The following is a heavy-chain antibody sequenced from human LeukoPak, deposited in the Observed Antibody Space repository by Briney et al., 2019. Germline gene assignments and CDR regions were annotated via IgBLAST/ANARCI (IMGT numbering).Heavy chain of an antibody. CDR2: TSYNGDIN. D-gene: IGHD1/OR15-1a*01. V-gene: IGHV3-30*03. J-gene: IGHJ4*02. CDR3: ARALNSAWHNLDY. CDR1: GFTFSSYG. Sequence: PGRSLRLSCAASGFTFSSYGMHWVRQAPGKGLEWVAVTSYNGDINYYAESVKGRFTISRDNSKNTVNLQMNSLRSEDTALYYCARALNSAWHNLDYWGQGTLVTVSS.